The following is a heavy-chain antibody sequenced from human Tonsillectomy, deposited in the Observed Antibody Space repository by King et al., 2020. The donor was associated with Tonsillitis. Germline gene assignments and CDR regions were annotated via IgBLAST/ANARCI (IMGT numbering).Heavy chain of an antibody. V-gene: IGHV1-2*02. J-gene: IGHJ1*01. Sequence: VQLVESGAEVKKPGASVKVSCTASGYTFTGYYMHWVRQAPGQGLEWMGWINPNSGGTNYAQKFQGRVTMTRDTSISTAYMELSRLRSDDTAVYYCARERQWLVEYFQHWGQGTLVTVSS. CDR3: ARERQWLVEYFQH. D-gene: IGHD6-19*01. CDR2: INPNSGGT. CDR1: GYTFTGYY.